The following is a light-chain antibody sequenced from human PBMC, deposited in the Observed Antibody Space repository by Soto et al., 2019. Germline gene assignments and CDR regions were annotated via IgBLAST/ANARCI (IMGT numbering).Light chain of an antibody. CDR1: QSISWW. CDR3: QQFSSPWT. CDR2: KAS. Sequence: DIPMTQSPSTLSASVGDRVTITCRASQSISWWLAWYQQKPGKAPKLLIYKASTLDSGVPSRFSGSGYGTEFTLTISSLQPDDIGTYFCQQFSSPWTFGQGTKVEIK. V-gene: IGKV1-5*03. J-gene: IGKJ1*01.